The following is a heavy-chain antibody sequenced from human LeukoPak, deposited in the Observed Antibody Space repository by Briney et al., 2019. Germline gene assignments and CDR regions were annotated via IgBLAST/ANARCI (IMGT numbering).Heavy chain of an antibody. Sequence: SVKVSCKASGGTFSSYAISLVRQAPGQGLEWMGGIIPIFGTANYAQKFQGRVTITTDESTSTAYMELSSLRSEDTAVYYCARGPIRRTSYYYYYMDVWGKGTTVTVSS. V-gene: IGHV1-69*05. D-gene: IGHD2-2*01. CDR2: IIPIFGTA. CDR1: GGTFSSYA. J-gene: IGHJ6*03. CDR3: ARGPIRRTSYYYYYMDV.